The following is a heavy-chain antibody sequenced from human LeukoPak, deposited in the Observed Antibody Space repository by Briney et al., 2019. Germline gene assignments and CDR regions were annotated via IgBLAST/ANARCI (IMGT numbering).Heavy chain of an antibody. D-gene: IGHD3-10*01. J-gene: IGHJ3*02. CDR3: ARSFGIDAFDI. V-gene: IGHV5-51*01. CDR2: IYPGDSDT. CDR1: GYTFTSYW. Sequence: GESLKISCKGSGYTFTSYWIGWVRQMPGKGLEWMGSIYPGDSDTRYSPSLQGQVTISADKSISTAYLQWSSLKASDTAMYYCARSFGIDAFDIWGQGTMVTVSS.